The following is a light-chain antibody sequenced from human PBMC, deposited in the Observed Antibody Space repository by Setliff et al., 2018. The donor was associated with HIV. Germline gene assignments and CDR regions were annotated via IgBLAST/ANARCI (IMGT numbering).Light chain of an antibody. CDR1: SSDVGAYNY. V-gene: IGLV2-11*01. CDR3: SSYTSSGTRV. CDR2: DVT. Sequence: QSALTQPRSVSGPPGQSVTFSCTGSSSDVGAYNYVSWYQQHPGKAPKLIIYDVTKRPSGVPDRFSGSKSGDTASLTISGLQAEDEADYYCSSYTSSGTRVFGTGTKVTVL. J-gene: IGLJ1*01.